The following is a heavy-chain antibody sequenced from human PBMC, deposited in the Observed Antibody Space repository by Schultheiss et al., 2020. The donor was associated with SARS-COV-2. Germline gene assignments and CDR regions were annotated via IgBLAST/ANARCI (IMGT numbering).Heavy chain of an antibody. D-gene: IGHD1-14*01. CDR2: ITRNADGGTT. CDR1: GFTFSSYA. CDR3: TTSYNVAGAFGT. Sequence: GESLKISCAASGFTFSSYAMSWVRQAPGKGLEWVGRITRNADGGTTDFAAPVKGRFTISRDDSQDTLYLQMNSLRTEDTALYYCTTSYNVAGAFGTWGRGTMVTVSS. J-gene: IGHJ3*02. V-gene: IGHV3-15*01.